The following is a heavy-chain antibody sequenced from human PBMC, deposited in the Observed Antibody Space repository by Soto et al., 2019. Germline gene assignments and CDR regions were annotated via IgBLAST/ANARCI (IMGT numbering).Heavy chain of an antibody. V-gene: IGHV1-8*01. J-gene: IGHJ6*03. CDR1: GYTFTSYD. CDR2: MNPNSGNT. D-gene: IGHD2-15*01. Sequence: ASVKVSCKASGYTFTSYDINWVRQATGQGLEWMGWMNPNSGNTGYAQKFQGRVTMTRNTSISTAYMELSSLRSEDTAVYYCARGRREGRVLYYYYYYMDVWGKGTTVTVSS. CDR3: ARGRREGRVLYYYYYYMDV.